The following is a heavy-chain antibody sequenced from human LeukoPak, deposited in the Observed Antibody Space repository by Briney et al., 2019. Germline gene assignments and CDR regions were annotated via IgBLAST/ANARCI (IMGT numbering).Heavy chain of an antibody. J-gene: IGHJ4*02. CDR1: GYSFTSYA. CDR2: ISTYNGDT. V-gene: IGHV1-18*01. Sequence: EASVKVSCKTSGYSFTSYAISWVRQAAGQGLEWMGWISTYNGDTKYARNLQGRVTMTTDTSTSTAYMELRSLRSDDTAVYYCARDPSNTSGWYIYFDYWGQGTLVTVSS. CDR3: ARDPSNTSGWYIYFDY. D-gene: IGHD6-19*01.